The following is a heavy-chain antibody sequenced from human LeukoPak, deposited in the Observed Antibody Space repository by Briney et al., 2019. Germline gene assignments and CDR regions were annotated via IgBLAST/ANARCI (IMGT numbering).Heavy chain of an antibody. CDR2: IYSGGST. CDR3: ARNRMVRGYDAFDI. CDR1: GFTVSSNY. V-gene: IGHV3-66*01. J-gene: IGHJ3*02. Sequence: PGGSLRLSCAASGFTVSSNYMSWVRQAPGKGLEWVSIIYSGGSTYYADSVKGRFTISRDNSKNTLYLQMNSLRAEDTAVYYCARNRMVRGYDAFDIWGQGTMVTVSS. D-gene: IGHD3-10*01.